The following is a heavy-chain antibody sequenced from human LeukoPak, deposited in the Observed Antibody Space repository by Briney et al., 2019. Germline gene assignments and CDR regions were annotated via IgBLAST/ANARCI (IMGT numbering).Heavy chain of an antibody. CDR3: ARGLYGYCSSTSCSFDY. CDR1: GYSFTSSW. Sequence: GEPLKISCQGSGYSFTSSWIGWLRQMPGKGLRWMGIFYPSDSDTRYSPSFQGQVTISDDKSISTAYLQWSSLKASDTAMYYCARGLYGYCSSTSCSFDYWGQGTLVTVSS. CDR2: FYPSDSDT. D-gene: IGHD2-2*03. V-gene: IGHV5-51*01. J-gene: IGHJ4*02.